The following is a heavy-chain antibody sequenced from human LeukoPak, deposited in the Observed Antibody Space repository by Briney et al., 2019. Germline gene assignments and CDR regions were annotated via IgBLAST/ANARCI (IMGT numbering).Heavy chain of an antibody. Sequence: SETLSLTCTVSGGSISSYYWSWIRQPAGKGLEWIGRIYTSGSTNYNPSLKSRVTMSVDTSKNQFSLKLSSVTAADTAVYYCARDFYYPKATQYYFDYWGQGTLVTVSS. CDR1: GGSISSYY. D-gene: IGHD1-26*01. CDR2: IYTSGST. J-gene: IGHJ4*02. V-gene: IGHV4-4*07. CDR3: ARDFYYPKATQYYFDY.